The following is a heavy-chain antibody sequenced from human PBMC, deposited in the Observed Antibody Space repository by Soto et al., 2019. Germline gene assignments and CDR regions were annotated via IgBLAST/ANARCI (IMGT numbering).Heavy chain of an antibody. J-gene: IGHJ6*02. V-gene: IGHV3-30*18. CDR1: AFTFSTYG. Sequence: PGGSLRLSCAASAFTFSTYGMHWVRQAPGQGLEWVAVISYDGNKKYYADFVKGRFTISRDNSKNTLYLQMNSLRAEDTAMYYCAKDYDFWSGYSPGGMDVWGQGTTVTVSS. D-gene: IGHD3-3*01. CDR3: AKDYDFWSGYSPGGMDV. CDR2: ISYDGNKK.